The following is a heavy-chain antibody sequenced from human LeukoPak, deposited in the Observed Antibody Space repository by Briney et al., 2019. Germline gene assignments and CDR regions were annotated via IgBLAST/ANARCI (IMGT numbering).Heavy chain of an antibody. CDR3: AKDTYYDTLTGYQRAYYFDY. D-gene: IGHD3-9*01. CDR1: GFTFSSYA. J-gene: IGHJ4*02. Sequence: GRSLRLSCAASGFTFSSYAMSWVRQAPGKGLEWVSAISGSGGSTYYADSVKGRFTISRDNSKNTLYLQMNSLRAEDTAVYYCAKDTYYDTLTGYQRAYYFDYWGQGTLVTVSS. CDR2: ISGSGGST. V-gene: IGHV3-23*01.